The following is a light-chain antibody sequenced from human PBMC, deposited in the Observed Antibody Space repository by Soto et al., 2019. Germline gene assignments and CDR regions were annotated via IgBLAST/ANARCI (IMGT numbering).Light chain of an antibody. J-gene: IGLJ1*01. CDR2: DVN. CDR1: SSDVGGYNL. Sequence: QSVLTQPASVSGSPGQSITISCTGPSSDVGGYNLVSWYQQYPDKAPKLMIFDVNTRPSGVSNRFSGSKSGNTASLTISGLQAEDEADYYCSSYKSSSTLPYVFGTGTKLTVL. CDR3: SSYKSSSTLPYV. V-gene: IGLV2-14*01.